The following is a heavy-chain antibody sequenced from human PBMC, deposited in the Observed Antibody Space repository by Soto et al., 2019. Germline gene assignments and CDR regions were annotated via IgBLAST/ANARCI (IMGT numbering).Heavy chain of an antibody. CDR2: ISTYSGDT. J-gene: IGHJ5*02. Sequence: QVHLVQSGVEVKTPGASVKVSCQASGYTFFTYDISWVRQAPGQGLEWMGWISTYSGDTKYAQKFQGRVTMTTDTATPTADLALRSLRSDDTAAYYCARHHGPTTSENWFDPWGQGTLVTVSS. CDR3: ARHHGPTTSENWFDP. CDR1: GYTFFTYD. D-gene: IGHD5-12*01. V-gene: IGHV1-18*01.